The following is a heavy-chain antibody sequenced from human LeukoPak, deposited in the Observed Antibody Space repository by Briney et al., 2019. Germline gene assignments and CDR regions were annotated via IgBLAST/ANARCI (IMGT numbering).Heavy chain of an antibody. CDR2: ISGSGGST. CDR1: GFTFSSYG. V-gene: IGHV3-23*01. D-gene: IGHD6-13*01. CDR3: ARQRRIESSSPFDY. J-gene: IGHJ4*02. Sequence: GGSLRLSCAASGFTFSSYGMSWVRQAPGKGLEWVSAISGSGGSTYYADSVKGRFTISRDNSRNTLYLQMNSLRAEDTAVYYCARQRRIESSSPFDYWGQGTLVTVSS.